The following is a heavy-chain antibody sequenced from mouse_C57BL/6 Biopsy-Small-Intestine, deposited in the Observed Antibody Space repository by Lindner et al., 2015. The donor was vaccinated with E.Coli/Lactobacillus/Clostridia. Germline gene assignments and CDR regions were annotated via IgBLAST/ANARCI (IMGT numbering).Heavy chain of an antibody. Sequence: VQLQESGGGLVQPKGSLKLSCAASGFTFNTYAMHWVRQAPGKGLEWVARIRSKSSNYATYFADSVKDRFTISRDDSQSMLYLLMNNLKTEDTAMYYCLRGLLYYAMDYWGQGTSVTVSS. J-gene: IGHJ4*01. CDR1: GFTFNTYA. V-gene: IGHV10-3*01. D-gene: IGHD2-1*01. CDR2: IRSKSSNYAT. CDR3: LRGLLYYAMDY.